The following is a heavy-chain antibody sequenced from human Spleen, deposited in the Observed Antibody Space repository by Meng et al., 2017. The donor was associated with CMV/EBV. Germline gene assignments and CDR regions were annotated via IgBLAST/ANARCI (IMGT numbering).Heavy chain of an antibody. CDR1: GFTFSSYG. V-gene: IGHV3-30*02. CDR2: VGFDGSNK. Sequence: GESLKISCTASGFTFSSYGMHWVRQAPGKGLEWVTFVGFDGSNKYYADSVKGRFTISRDNSKSTLYLRMNSLRGEDTAVYYCWMGSYDSEASLDYWGQGTLVTVSS. D-gene: IGHD3-10*01. J-gene: IGHJ4*02. CDR3: WMGSYDSEASLDY.